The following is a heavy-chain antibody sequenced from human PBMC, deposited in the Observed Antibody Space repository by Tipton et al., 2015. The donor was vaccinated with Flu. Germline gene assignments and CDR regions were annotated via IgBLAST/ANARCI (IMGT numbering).Heavy chain of an antibody. CDR2: IGSYSDNT. CDR3: ARPGGPAAINPFSYFDF. CDR1: GYPLTSYG. V-gene: IGHV1-18*04. D-gene: IGHD2-2*01. Sequence: QSGAEVKKPGASVKLSCKTSGYPLTSYGVSWVRQAPGQGLEWMGWIGSYSDNTNYAQNLQGRVTMTTDTSTSTAYLELRSLRSDDTAVYYCARPGGPAAINPFSYFDFWGQGTLVTVSS. J-gene: IGHJ4*02.